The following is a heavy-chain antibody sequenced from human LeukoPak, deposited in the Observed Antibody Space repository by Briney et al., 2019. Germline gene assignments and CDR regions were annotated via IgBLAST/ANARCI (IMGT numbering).Heavy chain of an antibody. D-gene: IGHD2-15*01. CDR2: IGGSGGST. CDR3: AKDSCSGGSCYEDY. V-gene: IGHV3-23*01. J-gene: IGHJ4*02. CDR1: GFTFSSYA. Sequence: PGGSLRLSCAASGFTFSSYAMSWVRQAPGKGLEWVSGIGGSGGSTYYADSVKGRFTISRDNSKKTLYLQMNSLTAEDTAVYYCAKDSCSGGSCYEDYWGQGTLVTVSP.